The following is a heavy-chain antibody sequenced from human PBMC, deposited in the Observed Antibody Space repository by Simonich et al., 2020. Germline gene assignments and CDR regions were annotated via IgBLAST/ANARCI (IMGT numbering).Heavy chain of an antibody. J-gene: IGHJ3*02. CDR1: GGSISSSSYY. V-gene: IGHV4-39*01. CDR3: ARHAGFAFDI. CDR2: IYYRGST. D-gene: IGHD6-13*01. Sequence: QLQLQESGPGLVKPSETLSLTCTVSGGSISSSSYYWGWIRQPPGKGLEWIGCIYYRGSTYNNPSRNGRGTISVDTSKNQFSLKLSAVTAADTAVYYCARHAGFAFDIWGQGTMVTVSS.